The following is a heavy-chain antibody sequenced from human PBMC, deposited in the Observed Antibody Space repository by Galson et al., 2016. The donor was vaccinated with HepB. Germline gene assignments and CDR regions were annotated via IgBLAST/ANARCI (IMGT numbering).Heavy chain of an antibody. Sequence: SLRLSCAASGFTFSTYSMNWVRRAPGKGLEWVSSIDSTSRWIYYADSVRGRLTISRDNARNSLYLQMDSLRAEDTAVYYCARAEDCGTDCPQLYFFDYWGRGALVTVSS. V-gene: IGHV3-21*01. CDR1: GFTFSTYS. CDR2: IDSTSRWI. J-gene: IGHJ4*02. CDR3: ARAEDCGTDCPQLYFFDY. D-gene: IGHD2-21*02.